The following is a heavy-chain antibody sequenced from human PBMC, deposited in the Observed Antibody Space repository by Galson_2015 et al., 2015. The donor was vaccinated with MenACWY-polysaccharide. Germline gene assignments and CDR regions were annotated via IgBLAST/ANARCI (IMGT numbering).Heavy chain of an antibody. V-gene: IGHV1-8*01. CDR1: GYTFTSYD. D-gene: IGHD4-17*01. CDR3: ARVNGDIDY. CDR2: LSPKSGYK. Sequence: SVKVSCKASGYTFTSYDINWVRQATGQGLEWMGWLSPKSGYKGYAQKIQDRVTMTSDTSRSTAYMELSGLRSEDTAVYYCARVNGDIDYRGQGTLVTVSS. J-gene: IGHJ4*02.